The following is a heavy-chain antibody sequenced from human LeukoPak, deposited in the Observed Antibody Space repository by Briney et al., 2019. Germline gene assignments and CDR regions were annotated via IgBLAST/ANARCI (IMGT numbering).Heavy chain of an antibody. D-gene: IGHD3-9*01. CDR2: LSGSGDST. J-gene: IGHJ4*02. V-gene: IGHV3-23*01. Sequence: GGSLRLSCAASGFTFSSYAMSWVRQAPGKGLEWVSTLSGSGDSTYYADSVKGRFTISRDNAKNTLYLQMNSLRAEDTAVYYCAKVLSLRDSDWVLYVAYWGQGTLVTVSS. CDR1: GFTFSSYA. CDR3: AKVLSLRDSDWVLYVAY.